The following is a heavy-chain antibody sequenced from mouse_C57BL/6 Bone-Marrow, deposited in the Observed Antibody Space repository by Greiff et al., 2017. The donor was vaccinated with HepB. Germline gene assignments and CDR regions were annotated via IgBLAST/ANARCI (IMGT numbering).Heavy chain of an antibody. J-gene: IGHJ1*03. CDR2: ISSGSSTI. Sequence: EVQGVESGGGLVKPGGSLKLSCAASGFTFSDYGMHWVRQAPEKGLEWVAYISSGSSTIYYADTVKGRFNISRDNAKNTLFLQMTSLRSEDTAMYYCARKTTVVAYWYFDVWGTGTTVTVSS. CDR1: GFTFSDYG. V-gene: IGHV5-17*01. CDR3: ARKTTVVAYWYFDV. D-gene: IGHD1-1*01.